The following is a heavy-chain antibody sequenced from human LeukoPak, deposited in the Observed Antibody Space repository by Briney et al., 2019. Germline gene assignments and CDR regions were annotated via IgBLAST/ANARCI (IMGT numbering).Heavy chain of an antibody. V-gene: IGHV3-23*01. J-gene: IGHJ4*02. Sequence: GGSLRLSCAASAFTFSSSPMSWVRQAPGKGLEWVSGISGGGGSTYYADSVKGRLTISRDNSKNTLYLQMNSLRAEDTALYYCVRALRNCGGDCYRRTPFDYWGQGTLVTVSS. CDR3: VRALRNCGGDCYRRTPFDY. CDR1: AFTFSSSP. CDR2: ISGGGGST. D-gene: IGHD2-21*02.